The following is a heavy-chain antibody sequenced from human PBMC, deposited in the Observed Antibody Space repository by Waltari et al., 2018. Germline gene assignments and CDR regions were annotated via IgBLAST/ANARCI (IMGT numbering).Heavy chain of an antibody. D-gene: IGHD2-15*01. CDR1: GFTFSSYW. CDR2: IKQDGSEK. V-gene: IGHV3-7*01. Sequence: EVQLVESGGGLVQPGGSLRLSCAASGFTFSSYWMSWVRPAPGKGLEWVANIKQDGSEKYYVDSVKGRFTISRDNAKNSLYLQMNSLRAEDTAVYYCAGLLAKIAPGWFDPWGQGTLVTVSS. J-gene: IGHJ5*02. CDR3: AGLLAKIAPGWFDP.